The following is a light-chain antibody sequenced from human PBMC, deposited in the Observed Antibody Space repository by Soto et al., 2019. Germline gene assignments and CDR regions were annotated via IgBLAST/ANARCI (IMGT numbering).Light chain of an antibody. CDR3: QQSFSTPRT. CDR2: AAY. CDR1: QRISSN. Sequence: DIQLTQSPSSLSAPVGDRVTITCRASQRISSNLNWYQQKPGKAPNLLIYAAYSLQSGVPSRFSGSGSGTDFTLTISSLQPEDFATYYCQQSFSTPRTFGQGTKVDIK. J-gene: IGKJ1*01. V-gene: IGKV1-39*01.